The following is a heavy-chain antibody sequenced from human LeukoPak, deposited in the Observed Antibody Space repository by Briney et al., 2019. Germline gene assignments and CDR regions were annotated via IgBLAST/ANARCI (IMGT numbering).Heavy chain of an antibody. Sequence: SETLSLTCTVSGYSINSGYYWVWIRQPPGKGLEWIGSIYRSGSTNYNPSLKSRVTISVDTSKNQFSLKLSSVTAADTAVYYCARDHVGDINLWFGELVGFDPWGQGTLVTVSS. J-gene: IGHJ5*02. V-gene: IGHV4-38-2*02. CDR1: GYSINSGYY. D-gene: IGHD3-10*01. CDR3: ARDHVGDINLWFGELVGFDP. CDR2: IYRSGST.